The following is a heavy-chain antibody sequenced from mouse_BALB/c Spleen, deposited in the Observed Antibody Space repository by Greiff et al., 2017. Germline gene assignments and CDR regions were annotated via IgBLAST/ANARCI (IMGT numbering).Heavy chain of an antibody. CDR3: TRNGYFDY. V-gene: IGHV1S81*02. Sequence: QVQLKQSGAELVKPGASVKLSCKASGYTFTSYYMYWVKQRPGQGLEWIGEINPSNGGTNFNEKFKSKATLTVDKSSSTAYMQLSSLTSEDSAVYYCTRNGYFDYWGQGTTLTVSS. CDR1: GYTFTSYY. CDR2: INPSNGGT. J-gene: IGHJ2*01. D-gene: IGHD1-1*01.